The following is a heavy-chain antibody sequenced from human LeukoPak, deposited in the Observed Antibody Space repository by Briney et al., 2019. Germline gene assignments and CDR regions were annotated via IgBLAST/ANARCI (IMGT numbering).Heavy chain of an antibody. Sequence: GGSLRLSCAASGFTFSSYAMHWVRQAPGKGLEYVSAISSNGGSTYYANSVKGRFTISRDNSKNTLYLQMGSLRAEDMAVYYCARGRGTTKLEYFDYWGQGTLVTVSS. CDR3: ARGRGTTKLEYFDY. CDR2: ISSNGGST. CDR1: GFTFSSYA. D-gene: IGHD1-7*01. J-gene: IGHJ4*02. V-gene: IGHV3-64*01.